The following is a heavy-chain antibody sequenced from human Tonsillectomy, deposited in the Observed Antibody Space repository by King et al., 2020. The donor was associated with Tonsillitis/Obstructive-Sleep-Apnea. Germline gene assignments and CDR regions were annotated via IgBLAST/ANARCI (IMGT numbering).Heavy chain of an antibody. CDR1: GFTFSSYG. V-gene: IGHV3-30*18. J-gene: IGHJ4*02. CDR3: AKSHDYYDSSGYVDY. D-gene: IGHD3-22*01. CDR2: ISYDGSNK. Sequence: VQLVESGGGVVQPGRSLRLSCAASGFTFSSYGMHWVRQAPGKGLEWVAVISYDGSNKYYADSVKGRFTISRDNSKNTLYLQMNSLRAEDTAVYYCAKSHDYYDSSGYVDYWGQGTLVTVSS.